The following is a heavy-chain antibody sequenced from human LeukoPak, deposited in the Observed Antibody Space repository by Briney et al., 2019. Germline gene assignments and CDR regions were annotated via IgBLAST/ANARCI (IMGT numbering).Heavy chain of an antibody. V-gene: IGHV3-7*01. D-gene: IGHD3-9*01. Sequence: GGSLRLSCAASGFTFSSYWMSWVRQAPGKGLEWVANIKQDGSGQYYVDSVKGRFTISRDNTKNSVFLQMKRLRAEDTAVYYCARGPSVRYFDWLPYDDAFDVWGQGTMVTVSS. J-gene: IGHJ3*01. CDR3: ARGPSVRYFDWLPYDDAFDV. CDR2: IKQDGSGQ. CDR1: GFTFSSYW.